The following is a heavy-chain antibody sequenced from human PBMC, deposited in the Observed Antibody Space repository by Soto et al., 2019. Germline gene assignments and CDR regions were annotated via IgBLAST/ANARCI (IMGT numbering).Heavy chain of an antibody. J-gene: IGHJ4*02. Sequence: TSETLSLTCTVSGGSISSGGYSWSWIRQHPGKGLEWIGYIFYSGSTYYNPSLKSRVTISVDTSKNQFSLKLSSVTAADTAVYYCARRYGYSFDYWGQGTLVTVSS. CDR2: IFYSGST. D-gene: IGHD1-1*01. CDR3: ARRYGYSFDY. CDR1: GGSISSGGYS. V-gene: IGHV4-31*03.